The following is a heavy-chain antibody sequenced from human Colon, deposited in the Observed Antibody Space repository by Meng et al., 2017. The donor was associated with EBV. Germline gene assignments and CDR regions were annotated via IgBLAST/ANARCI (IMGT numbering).Heavy chain of an antibody. V-gene: IGHV4-31*03. CDR1: GGSVSSGGYY. CDR3: ARVSSGWDYFDY. D-gene: IGHD6-19*01. CDR2: IYYSGST. Sequence: QVQLQESGPGLWTPSQPPSLTCTVSGGSVSSGGYYWTWIRQHPGKGLEWFGHIYYSGSTFYNPSLKRRVIISIDTSKNQSSLNLRSVTAADTAVYYCARVSSGWDYFDYWGQGTLVTVSS. J-gene: IGHJ4*02.